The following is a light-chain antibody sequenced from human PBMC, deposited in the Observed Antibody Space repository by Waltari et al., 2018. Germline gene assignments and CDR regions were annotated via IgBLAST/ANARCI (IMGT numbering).Light chain of an antibody. Sequence: ALRITQSPSSPSASTGHSVTIPCRASQGISSYLAWYQQKPGKAPKLLIYGASTLQSGVPSRFSGSGSGTDFTLTISCLQSEDFATYYCQQYHNYPFFGGGTRVEIK. CDR2: GAS. CDR3: QQYHNYPF. J-gene: IGKJ4*01. CDR1: QGISSY. V-gene: IGKV1-8*01.